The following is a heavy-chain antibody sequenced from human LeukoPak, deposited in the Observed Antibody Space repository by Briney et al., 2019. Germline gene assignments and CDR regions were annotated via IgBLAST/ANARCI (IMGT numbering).Heavy chain of an antibody. J-gene: IGHJ6*02. CDR2: INHGGST. CDR3: ARARVVSATFYYYYAMDV. Sequence: SETLSLTCAVYGGSFSGYYWSWIRQPPGKGLEWIGDINHGGSTNYNPSLKSRVTTSVDTSKNQFSLKLSSVTAADTAVFYCARARVVSATFYYYYAMDVWGQGSTVTVSS. CDR1: GGSFSGYY. V-gene: IGHV4-34*01. D-gene: IGHD2-15*01.